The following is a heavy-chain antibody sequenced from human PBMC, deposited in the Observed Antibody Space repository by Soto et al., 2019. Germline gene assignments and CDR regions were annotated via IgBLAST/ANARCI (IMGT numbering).Heavy chain of an antibody. CDR2: IKQDGSEK. J-gene: IGHJ6*02. V-gene: IGHV3-7*01. D-gene: IGHD3-9*01. CDR1: GFTFSSYW. CDR3: ARAPPPGYYDILTGGMDV. Sequence: EVQLVESGEGLVQPGGSLRLSCAASGFTFSSYWMSWVRQAPGKGLEWVANIKQDGSEKYYVDSVKGRFTISRDNAKNSLYLQMNSLRAEDTAAYYCARAPPPGYYDILTGGMDVWGQGTTVTVSS.